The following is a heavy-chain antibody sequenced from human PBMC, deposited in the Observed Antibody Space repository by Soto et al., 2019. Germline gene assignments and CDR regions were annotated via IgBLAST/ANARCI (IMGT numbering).Heavy chain of an antibody. J-gene: IGHJ4*02. D-gene: IGHD6-19*01. CDR3: ASLFITLADTSDY. CDR2: IYYSGST. Sequence: QLQLQESGPGLVKPSETLSLTCTVSGGSISSSSYYWGWVRQPPGKGLEWIGSIYYSGSTYYSPSLKSRVTISVDTSKNQFSLKLSSVTAADTAVYYCASLFITLADTSDYWGQGTLVTVSS. V-gene: IGHV4-39*01. CDR1: GGSISSSSYY.